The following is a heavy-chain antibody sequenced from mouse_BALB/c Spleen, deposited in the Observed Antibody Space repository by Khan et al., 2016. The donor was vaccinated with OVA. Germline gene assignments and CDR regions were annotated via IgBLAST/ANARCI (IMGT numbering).Heavy chain of an antibody. Sequence: LVESGPELKKPGETVKISCKASGYTFTNFGMNWVKQAPGKGLNWMGWINTYTGEPTYADDFKGRFAFSLETSASTAYLQINNLKNEDMATYFCARGASYWYFDVWGAGTTVTVSS. CDR2: INTYTGEP. J-gene: IGHJ1*01. CDR3: ARGASYWYFDV. CDR1: GYTFTNFG. V-gene: IGHV9-1*02.